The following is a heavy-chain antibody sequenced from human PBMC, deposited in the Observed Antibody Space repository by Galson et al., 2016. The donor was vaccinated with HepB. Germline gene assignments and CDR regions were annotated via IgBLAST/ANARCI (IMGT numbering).Heavy chain of an antibody. CDR1: GDSMTSNW. D-gene: IGHD6-19*01. J-gene: IGHJ4*02. Sequence: SETLSLTCTVSGDSMTSNWWSWVRQPPGQALDWIGEAYHSGSTHYNPSLHNRVTLSIDTSNNQLSLELNFVTAADTAIYYCARHVAVPGTRGFDSWGQGTLVTVSS. CDR2: AYHSGST. V-gene: IGHV4-4*02. CDR3: ARHVAVPGTRGFDS.